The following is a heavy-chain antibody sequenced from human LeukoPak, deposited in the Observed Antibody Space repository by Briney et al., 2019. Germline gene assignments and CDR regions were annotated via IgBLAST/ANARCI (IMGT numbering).Heavy chain of an antibody. CDR1: NYYITSGYY. CDR3: ARVPNDYGDFFFDY. J-gene: IGHJ4*02. V-gene: IGHV4-38-2*02. Sequence: SETLSLTCTVSNYYITSGYYWGWIRQPPGRGLQWMGSMYHSGTTYYNPSLKSRVTISLDTSKNHVSLKLSSVTAADTAVYYCARVPNDYGDFFFDYWGQGTLVTVSS. D-gene: IGHD4-17*01. CDR2: MYHSGTT.